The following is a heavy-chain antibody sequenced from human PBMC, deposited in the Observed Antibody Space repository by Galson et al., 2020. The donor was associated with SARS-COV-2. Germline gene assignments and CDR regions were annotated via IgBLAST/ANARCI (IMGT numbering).Heavy chain of an antibody. CDR2: IYYSGSS. CDR3: ASVTQFTICGVVIRGDYFDY. Sequence: SETLSLTCAVSGGSISSGGYSWSWLRQPPGKGLEWIGYIYYSGSSYSNPSLKSRVTISVDTSKNQFYLKLSSVTAADMAVYYCASVTQFTICGVVIRGDYFDYWGQGTLVTVSS. J-gene: IGHJ4*02. V-gene: IGHV4-30-4*07. D-gene: IGHD3-3*01. CDR1: GGSISSGGYS.